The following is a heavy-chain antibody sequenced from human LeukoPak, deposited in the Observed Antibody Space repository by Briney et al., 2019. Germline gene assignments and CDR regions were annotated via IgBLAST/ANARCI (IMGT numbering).Heavy chain of an antibody. V-gene: IGHV5-51*01. CDR2: IYPGDSHT. CDR3: ARHASGDLSTPFDY. J-gene: IGHJ4*02. Sequence: HGESLKISCKGSGYSFTNNWIGWVRQMPGKGLEWMGIIYPGDSHTRYSPSFQGQVIISADKSTSTAYLQWSSLKASDTAIYYCARHASGDLSTPFDYWGQGTLLTVSS. D-gene: IGHD3-16*02. CDR1: GYSFTNNW.